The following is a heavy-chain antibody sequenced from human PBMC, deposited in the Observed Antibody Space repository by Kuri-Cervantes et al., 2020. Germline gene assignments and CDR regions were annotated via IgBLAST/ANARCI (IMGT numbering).Heavy chain of an antibody. J-gene: IGHJ4*02. CDR2: IYHSGST. Sequence: SETLSLTCAVSGFSISSGYYWGWIRQAPGKGLEWIGSIYHSGSTYFNPPLKSRVAISVDTSRNQFSLRLSSVTAADTAVYFCARHSLKWELVVFWPHYYFDYWGQGTLVTVSS. CDR3: ARHSLKWELVVFWPHYYFDY. V-gene: IGHV4-38-2*01. D-gene: IGHD1-26*01. CDR1: GFSISSGYY.